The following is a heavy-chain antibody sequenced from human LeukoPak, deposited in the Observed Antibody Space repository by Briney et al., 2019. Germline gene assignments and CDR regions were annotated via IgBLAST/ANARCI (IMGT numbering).Heavy chain of an antibody. Sequence: GASVKVSCKASGNTFTSYDINWVRQATGQGLEWMGWMNPNSGNTGYAQKFQGRVTMTRNTSITTAYMELSSLRSEDTAVYYCARGRSKSLGTVNAFIHWGQGTLVTVSS. CDR2: MNPNSGNT. CDR3: ARGRSKSLGTVNAFIH. J-gene: IGHJ4*02. V-gene: IGHV1-8*01. CDR1: GNTFTSYD. D-gene: IGHD4-17*01.